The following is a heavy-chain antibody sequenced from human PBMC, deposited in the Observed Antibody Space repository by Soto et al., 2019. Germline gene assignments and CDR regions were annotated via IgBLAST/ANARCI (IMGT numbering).Heavy chain of an antibody. CDR3: ARDNHTYHSGPGWFDP. CDR2: IIPVFGGA. D-gene: IGHD2-8*02. V-gene: IGHV1-69*01. CDR1: GGTFSVSP. J-gene: IGHJ5*02. Sequence: QVHLVQSGAEVRKLGSSVKVACKASGGTFSVSPLYWVRQAPGQGLEWMGGIIPVFGGADYAQKFQGRVTITADESTTTSYMELSSLRSDDTAIYYGARDNHTYHSGPGWFDPWGQGTLITGSS.